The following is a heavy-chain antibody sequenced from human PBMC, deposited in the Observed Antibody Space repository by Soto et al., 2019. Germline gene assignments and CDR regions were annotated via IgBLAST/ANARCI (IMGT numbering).Heavy chain of an antibody. Sequence: GGSLRLSCAASGFTFSSYAMTWVRQAPGKGLERVSATSGSGDSTYYADSVKGRFTISRDQSKNTLYLQMHSLRAEDTAVYFCAKERDNGADRYYFDDWGQGTLVTVSS. CDR1: GFTFSSYA. J-gene: IGHJ4*02. V-gene: IGHV3-23*01. CDR2: TSGSGDST. CDR3: AKERDNGADRYYFDD. D-gene: IGHD2-8*01.